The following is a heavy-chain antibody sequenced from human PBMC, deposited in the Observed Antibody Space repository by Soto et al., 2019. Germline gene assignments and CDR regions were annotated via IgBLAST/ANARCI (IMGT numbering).Heavy chain of an antibody. CDR1: GGSISSSSYY. J-gene: IGHJ5*02. CDR3: ARPQGLAAAGTRWFDP. V-gene: IGHV4-39*01. CDR2: IYYSGST. D-gene: IGHD6-13*01. Sequence: PSETLSLTCTVSGGSISSSSYYWGWIRQPPGKGLEWIESIYYSGSTYYNPSLKSRVTISVDTSKNQFSLKLSSVTAADTAVYYCARPQGLAAAGTRWFDPWGQGTLVTVSS.